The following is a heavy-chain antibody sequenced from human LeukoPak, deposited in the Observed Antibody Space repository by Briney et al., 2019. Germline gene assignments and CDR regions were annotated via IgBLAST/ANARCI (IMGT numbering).Heavy chain of an antibody. CDR1: GLIFSSYW. D-gene: IGHD6-6*01. V-gene: IGHV3-74*01. CDR3: TRAMYTSSSLFDY. J-gene: IGHJ4*02. CDR2: VNGDGSTT. Sequence: PGGSLRLSCAASGLIFSSYWMHWVRQAPGKGLVWVSRVNGDGSTTNYADSVKGRFTISRDNAKNTLYLQMNSLRAEDTAVYYCTRAMYTSSSLFDYWGQGTPVTVSS.